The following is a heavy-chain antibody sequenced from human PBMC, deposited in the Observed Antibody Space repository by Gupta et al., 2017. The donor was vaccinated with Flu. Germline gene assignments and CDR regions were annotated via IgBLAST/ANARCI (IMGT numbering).Heavy chain of an antibody. D-gene: IGHD1-1*01. CDR2: IYSTGST. J-gene: IGHJ2*01. CDR3: ARTRYNWNAADPLPVLWYFDL. Sequence: QLQLQESGPGLLQPSEALSLTCTVPDLPISSIGHYWGWLPQPPGKGLESIATIYSTGSTYYNPSLRSRVTMSVDTSKSQFSLYLSSVTAADTAVYYSARTRYNWNAADPLPVLWYFDLWGRGTLVSVSS. CDR1: DLPISSIGHY. V-gene: IGHV4-39*01.